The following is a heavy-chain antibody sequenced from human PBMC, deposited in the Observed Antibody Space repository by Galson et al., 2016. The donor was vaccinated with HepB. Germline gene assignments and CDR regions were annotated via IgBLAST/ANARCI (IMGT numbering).Heavy chain of an antibody. V-gene: IGHV1-18*01. J-gene: IGHJ6*02. CDR3: ARLKRFLQWMPETYYAHYGMDV. CDR2: IRGYNGNT. Sequence: SCKASGYTFSNYGFSWVRQAPGQGLEWMGWIRGYNGNTNYAQKFQGRVTMTTDTSTRTGYMELSSLTSEDTAVYYCARLKRFLQWMPETYYAHYGMDVWGQGTAVTVFS. D-gene: IGHD3-3*01. CDR1: GYTFSNYG.